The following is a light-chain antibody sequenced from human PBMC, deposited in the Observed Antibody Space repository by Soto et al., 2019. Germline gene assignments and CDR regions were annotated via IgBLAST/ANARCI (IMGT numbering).Light chain of an antibody. CDR2: EVR. CDR3: SSYISIGTGV. J-gene: IGLJ3*02. Sequence: QSALTQPASVSGSPGQSITISCTGINSDGGAYGYVSWFQLHSGMAPKLGIYEVRNRPSGVSDRFSGSKSGNTASLTISGLQAEDEDGYFCSSYISIGTGVFGGGTTLPVL. CDR1: NSDGGAYGY. V-gene: IGLV2-14*01.